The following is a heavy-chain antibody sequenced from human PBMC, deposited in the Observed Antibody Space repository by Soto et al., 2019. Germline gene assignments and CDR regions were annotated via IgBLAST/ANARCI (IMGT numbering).Heavy chain of an antibody. V-gene: IGHV3-11*01. Sequence: GGSLRLSCAVSGFSFGNYYMRWIRQAPGKGLEWVSYISSSGRTIDYADSVRGRFTISRDNAKNSLYLQMNSLRAEDTAVYYCARRIGYYSYMDVWGKGTTVTVSS. CDR2: ISSSGRTI. J-gene: IGHJ6*03. CDR1: GFSFGNYY. D-gene: IGHD1-26*01. CDR3: ARRIGYYSYMDV.